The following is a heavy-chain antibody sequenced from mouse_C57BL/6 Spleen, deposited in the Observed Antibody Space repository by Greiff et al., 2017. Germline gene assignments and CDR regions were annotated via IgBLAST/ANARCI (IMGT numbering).Heavy chain of an antibody. CDR2: IRNKANNHAT. J-gene: IGHJ1*03. CDR1: GFTFSDAW. CDR3: PATPYDYHWYFDV. Sequence: EVKVEESGGGLVQPGGSMKLSCAASGFTFSDAWMDWVRQSPEKGLEWVAEIRNKANNHATYYAVSVKGRFTISRDDSKSSVYLQMNSVRAEDTGMYYCPATPYDYHWYFDVWGTGTTVTVSS. V-gene: IGHV6-6*01. D-gene: IGHD2-4*01.